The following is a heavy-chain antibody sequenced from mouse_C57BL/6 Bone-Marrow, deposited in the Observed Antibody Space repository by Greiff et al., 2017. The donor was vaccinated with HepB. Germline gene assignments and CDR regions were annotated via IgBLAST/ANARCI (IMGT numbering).Heavy chain of an antibody. Sequence: QVQLQQSGAELVKPGASVKISCKASGYAFSSYWMNWVKQRPGKGLEWIGQIYPGDGDTNDNGKFKGKATLTADKSSSTAYMQLSSLTSEDSAVYFCARHPYSSGYGYAMDYWGQGTSVTVSS. J-gene: IGHJ4*01. D-gene: IGHD3-2*02. CDR1: GYAFSSYW. CDR2: IYPGDGDT. CDR3: ARHPYSSGYGYAMDY. V-gene: IGHV1-80*01.